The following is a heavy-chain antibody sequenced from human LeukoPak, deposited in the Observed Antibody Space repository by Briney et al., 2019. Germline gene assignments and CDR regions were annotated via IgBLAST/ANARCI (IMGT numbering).Heavy chain of an antibody. CDR3: ARALNSYGYD. J-gene: IGHJ4*02. D-gene: IGHD5-18*01. V-gene: IGHV3-74*01. CDR1: GFTFSSYW. CDR2: IKSDGSST. Sequence: GGTLRLSCAASGFTFSSYWMHWVRQAPGKGLVWVSRIKSDGSSTSYADSVKGRFTISRDNAKNTLYLQMNSLRAEDTAVYYCARALNSYGYDWGQGTLVTVSS.